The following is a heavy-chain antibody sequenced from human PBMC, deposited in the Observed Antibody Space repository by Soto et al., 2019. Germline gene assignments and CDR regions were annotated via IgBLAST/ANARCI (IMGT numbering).Heavy chain of an antibody. CDR3: ARSGLRFLEWLGADYYYYYGMDV. CDR1: GGTFSSYA. V-gene: IGHV1-69*13. D-gene: IGHD3-3*01. J-gene: IGHJ6*02. CDR2: IIPIFGTA. Sequence: SVKVSCKASGGTFSSYAISWVRQAPGRGLEWMGGIIPIFGTANYAQKFQGRVTITADESTSTAYMELSSLRSEDTAVYYCARSGLRFLEWLGADYYYYYGMDVWGQGTTVTVSS.